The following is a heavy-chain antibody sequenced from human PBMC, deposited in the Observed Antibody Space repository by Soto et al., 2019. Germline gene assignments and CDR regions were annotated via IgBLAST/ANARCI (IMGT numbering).Heavy chain of an antibody. D-gene: IGHD3-10*01. CDR1: GFTFSSHA. Sequence: GGSLRLSCAAPGFTFSSHAMGWLRQAPGTGPEWVAFVDGSGGDTSYADSVKGRLAVSRDSSNNTLYLEMSSLRAEDTALYYCAKGRGGSGSLTPRVDFWGQGTLVTVSS. CDR3: AKGRGGSGSLTPRVDF. J-gene: IGHJ4*02. V-gene: IGHV3-23*01. CDR2: VDGSGGDT.